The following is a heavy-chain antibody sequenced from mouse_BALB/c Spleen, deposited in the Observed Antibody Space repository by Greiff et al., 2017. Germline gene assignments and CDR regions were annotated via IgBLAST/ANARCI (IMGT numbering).Heavy chain of an antibody. J-gene: IGHJ3*01. Sequence: QVQLQQSGAALVRPGSSVKISCKASGYAFSSYWMNWVKQRPGQGLEWIGQIYPGDGDTNYNGKFKGKATLTADKSSSTAYMQLSSLTSEDSAVYFCARGYYGNTWFAYWGQGALVTVSA. D-gene: IGHD2-1*01. CDR1: GYAFSSYW. CDR3: ARGYYGNTWFAY. V-gene: IGHV1-80*01. CDR2: IYPGDGDT.